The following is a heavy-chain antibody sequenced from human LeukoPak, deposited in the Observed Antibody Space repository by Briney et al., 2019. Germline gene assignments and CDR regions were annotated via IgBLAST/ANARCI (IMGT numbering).Heavy chain of an antibody. CDR2: ISWNSGSI. D-gene: IGHD7-27*01. CDR3: AKDPGRVLHGENWFDP. CDR1: GFTFDDYA. Sequence: QPGGSLRLSCAASGFTFDDYAMHWVRQAPGKGLEWVSGISWNSGSIGYADSVKGRFTISRDNAKNSLYLQMNSLRAEDTALYYCAKDPGRVLHGENWFDPWGQGTLVTVSS. J-gene: IGHJ5*02. V-gene: IGHV3-9*01.